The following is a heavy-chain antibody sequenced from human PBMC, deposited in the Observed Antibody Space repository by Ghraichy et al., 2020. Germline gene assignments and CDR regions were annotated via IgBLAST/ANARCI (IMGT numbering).Heavy chain of an antibody. D-gene: IGHD6-13*01. J-gene: IGHJ3*02. V-gene: IGHV4-39*01. CDR2: IYYSGST. CDR1: GGSISSSSYY. Sequence: SETLSLTCTVSGGSISSSSYYWDWIRQPPGKGLEWIGSIYYSGSTYYNPSLKSRVTISVDTSKNQFSLKLSSVTAADTAVYYCARPWYSSSWDYAFDIWGQGTMVTVSS. CDR3: ARPWYSSSWDYAFDI.